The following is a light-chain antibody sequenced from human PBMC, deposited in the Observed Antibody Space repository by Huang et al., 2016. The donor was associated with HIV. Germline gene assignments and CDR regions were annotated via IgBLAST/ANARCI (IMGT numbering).Light chain of an antibody. Sequence: EIVLTQSPATLSVSPGERVTLSCRASQSIRSNLAWFQQKPGQAPRLLISDGSTRATGVPTRCSGRASGTAFTLTISSLQSEDLAVYFCHQYNKWHSFGQGTKLDI. CDR3: HQYNKWHS. V-gene: IGKV3-15*01. CDR1: QSIRSN. CDR2: DGS. J-gene: IGKJ2*01.